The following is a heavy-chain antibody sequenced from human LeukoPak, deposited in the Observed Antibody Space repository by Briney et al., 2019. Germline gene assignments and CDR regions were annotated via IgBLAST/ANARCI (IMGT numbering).Heavy chain of an antibody. D-gene: IGHD3-16*01. V-gene: IGHV4-4*02. J-gene: IGHJ5*02. CDR3: ARHYGP. CDR1: GGSISNENW. CDR2: IYHSGST. Sequence: SETLSLTCAVSGGSISNENWWGWVRQPPGKGLEWIGEIYHSGSTNYIPSLKSRVTISVDTSKNQFSLKLNSVTAADTAVYYCARHYGPWGRGTLVTVSS.